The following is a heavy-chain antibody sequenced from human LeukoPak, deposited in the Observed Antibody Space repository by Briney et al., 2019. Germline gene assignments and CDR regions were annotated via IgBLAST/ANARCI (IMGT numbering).Heavy chain of an antibody. CDR3: AREPIRGGYYFDS. V-gene: IGHV4-59*01. CDR1: GGSISSYY. J-gene: IGHJ4*02. CDR2: IYYSGST. Sequence: SETLSLTCTVSGGSISSYYWSWIRQPPGKGLEWIGYIYYSGSTNYNPSLKSRVTISVDTSKNQFSLKLSSVTAADTAVYYCAREPIRGGYYFDSWGQGTLVTVYS. D-gene: IGHD3-10*01.